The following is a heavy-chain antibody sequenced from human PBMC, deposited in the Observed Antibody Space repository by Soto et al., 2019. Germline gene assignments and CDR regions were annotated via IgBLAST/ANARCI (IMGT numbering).Heavy chain of an antibody. D-gene: IGHD3-3*01. CDR2: IYSSGST. CDR1: GGAISGYY. J-gene: IGHJ5*02. Sequence: TLSLTCTVTGGAISGYYWTWIRQSAGEGLEWIGRIYSSGSTNYNPSLKSRVTISLDTSMNYFSLRLSSVTAADTAVYYCARGQRFSDWFDPWGQGTLVTVSS. CDR3: ARGQRFSDWFDP. V-gene: IGHV4-4*07.